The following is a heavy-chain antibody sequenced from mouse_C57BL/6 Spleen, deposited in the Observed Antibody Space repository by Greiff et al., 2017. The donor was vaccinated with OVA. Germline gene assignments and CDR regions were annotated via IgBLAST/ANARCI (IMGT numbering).Heavy chain of an antibody. D-gene: IGHD1-1*01. CDR1: GFTFSDAW. CDR2: IRNKANNHAT. CDR3: TKCRLLYWYFDV. J-gene: IGHJ1*03. V-gene: IGHV6-6*01. Sequence: EVKLQESGGGLVQPGGSMRLSCAASGFTFSDAWMDWVRQSPEKGLEWVAEIRNKANNHATYYAESVKGRFTISRDDSKSSFYLQMNSLRAEDTGIYYCTKCRLLYWYFDVWGTGTTVTVSS.